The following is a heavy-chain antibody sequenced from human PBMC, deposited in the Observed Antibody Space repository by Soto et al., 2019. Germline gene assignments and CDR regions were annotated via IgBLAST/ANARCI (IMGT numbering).Heavy chain of an antibody. Sequence: QVQLVQSGAEVKKPGASVKVSCEASGYSFSTYYLHWVRQAPGQGLEWMGLINPGGDSTSYAQKFQGRVTMTGDPSTSTVYMELSSLRSDDTAVYYCARAVLTVAGTDAFDIWGQGTMVAVSS. CDR3: ARAVLTVAGTDAFDI. CDR1: GYSFSTYY. V-gene: IGHV1-46*01. D-gene: IGHD6-19*01. J-gene: IGHJ3*02. CDR2: INPGGDST.